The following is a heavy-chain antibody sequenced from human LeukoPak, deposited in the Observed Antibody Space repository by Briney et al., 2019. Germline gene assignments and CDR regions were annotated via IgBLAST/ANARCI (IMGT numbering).Heavy chain of an antibody. D-gene: IGHD2-15*01. V-gene: IGHV4-59*01. CDR3: ARVGYCSGATCPPWFDP. CDR1: GGSISSYY. J-gene: IGHJ5*02. Sequence: SETLSLTCPVSGGSISSYYWSWIRQPPGKGPEWIGYIYNSGSTNYNPSLKSRVTILVDTSKNQFSLKVSSVTAADTAVYYCARVGYCSGATCPPWFDPWGQGTLVTVSS. CDR2: IYNSGST.